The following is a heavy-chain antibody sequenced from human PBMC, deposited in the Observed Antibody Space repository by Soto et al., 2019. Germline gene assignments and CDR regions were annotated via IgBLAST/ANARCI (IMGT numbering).Heavy chain of an antibody. V-gene: IGHV3-33*01. D-gene: IGHD6-13*01. CDR3: ARDGPSAACYYYYSGMDV. J-gene: IGHJ6*01. Sequence: GVSLRLSCAASGFTFSSYGMHWFRQAPGKGLEWVAVIWYDGSNKYYADSVKGRFTISRDNSKNTLYLQMNSLRAEDTAVYYCARDGPSAACYYYYSGMDVCGQGTTVIVS. CDR1: GFTFSSYG. CDR2: IWYDGSNK.